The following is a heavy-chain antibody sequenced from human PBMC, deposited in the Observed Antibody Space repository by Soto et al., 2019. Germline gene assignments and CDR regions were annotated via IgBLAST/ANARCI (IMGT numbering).Heavy chain of an antibody. CDR3: ARGDILTLHYYTDV. Sequence: QVQLQESGPGLVKPSETLSLTCTVSGGSISSYYWSWIRQPPGKGLEWIGYIYYSGSPNYNPSLKSRVTISVDTSKNQFSLKLSSVTAADTAVYYCARGDILTLHYYTDVWGKGTTVTVSS. CDR1: GGSISSYY. J-gene: IGHJ6*03. CDR2: IYYSGSP. D-gene: IGHD3-9*01. V-gene: IGHV4-59*01.